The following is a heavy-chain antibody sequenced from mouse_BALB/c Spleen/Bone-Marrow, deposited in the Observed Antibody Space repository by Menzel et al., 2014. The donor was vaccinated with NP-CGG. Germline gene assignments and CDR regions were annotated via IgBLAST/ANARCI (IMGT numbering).Heavy chain of an antibody. CDR2: ISNGGGST. V-gene: IGHV5-12*02. Sequence: EVQLVESGGGLVQPGGSLKLSCATSGFTFSDYYMYWVRQTPEKRLEWVAYISNGGGSTYYPDTVKGRFTISRDNAKNTLYLQMGRLKSEDTAMYYCAGQGIYYGYDPFAYWGQGTLVTVS. CDR1: GFTFSDYY. J-gene: IGHJ3*01. D-gene: IGHD2-2*01. CDR3: AGQGIYYGYDPFAY.